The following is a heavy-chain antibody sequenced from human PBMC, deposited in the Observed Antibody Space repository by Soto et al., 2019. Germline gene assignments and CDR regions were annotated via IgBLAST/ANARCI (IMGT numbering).Heavy chain of an antibody. CDR2: ISYDGSSK. CDR1: GFTFSNYA. D-gene: IGHD6-13*01. CDR3: ARGPEKVWQLAYYFDY. J-gene: IGHJ4*02. Sequence: GGSLRLSCAASGFTFSNYAMHWVRQAPGKGLEWVAVISYDGSSKYYADSVKGRFTISRDNSKDTLYLQMNSLRADDTALYYCARGPEKVWQLAYYFDYWGQGTLVTVSS. V-gene: IGHV3-30-3*01.